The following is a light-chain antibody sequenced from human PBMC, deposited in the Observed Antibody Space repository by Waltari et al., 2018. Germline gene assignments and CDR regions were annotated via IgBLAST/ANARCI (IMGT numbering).Light chain of an antibody. V-gene: IGKV3-20*01. CDR2: GAS. CDR3: QEYGTSSLT. J-gene: IGKJ4*01. Sequence: ELVLTQSPGTLSLSPGERATLSCRASDDVNSDFVAWYQHKIGQAPRLLIFGASIRATGIPDRFSGSGSERDFTLTISRLEPEDVAMYYCQEYGTSSLTFGGGTKVEIK. CDR1: DDVNSDF.